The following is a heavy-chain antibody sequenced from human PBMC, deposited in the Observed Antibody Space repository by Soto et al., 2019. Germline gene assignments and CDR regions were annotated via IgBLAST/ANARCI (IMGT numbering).Heavy chain of an antibody. CDR3: ASLYDFWSGYYTGYYYYYMDV. D-gene: IGHD3-3*01. CDR1: GGSISSSSYY. V-gene: IGHV4-39*01. Sequence: SETLSLTCTVSGGSISSSSYYWGWIRQPPGKGLEWIGSIYYSGSTYYTPSLKSRVTISVDTSKNQFSLKLSSVTAADTAVYYCASLYDFWSGYYTGYYYYYMDVWGKGTTVTVSS. CDR2: IYYSGST. J-gene: IGHJ6*03.